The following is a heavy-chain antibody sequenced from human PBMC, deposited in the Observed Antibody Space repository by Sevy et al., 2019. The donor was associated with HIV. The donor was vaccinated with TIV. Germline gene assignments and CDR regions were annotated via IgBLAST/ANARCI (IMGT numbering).Heavy chain of an antibody. CDR2: ISSSGSTI. Sequence: GGSLRLSCAASGFTFSSYEMNWVRQAPGKGLEWVSYISSSGSTIYYADSVKGRFTISRDNAKNSLYLQMNSLRAEDTAVYCCARDQSITGTKLDDAFDIWGQGTMVTVSS. CDR1: GFTFSSYE. V-gene: IGHV3-48*03. CDR3: ARDQSITGTKLDDAFDI. J-gene: IGHJ3*02. D-gene: IGHD1-7*01.